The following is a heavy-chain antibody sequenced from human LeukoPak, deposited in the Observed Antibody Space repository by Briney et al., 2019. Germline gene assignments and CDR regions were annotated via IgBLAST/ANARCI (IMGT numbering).Heavy chain of an antibody. CDR3: ARNVSTGYFDY. Sequence: SETLSLTCTVSGGSISSTTSYWGWIRQPPGKGLEWIGSIYYSGSTHYNPSLRSRITISVDTSKNQFSLQLRSVTAADTAVYYCARNVSTGYFDYWGQGTLATVSS. V-gene: IGHV4-39*01. CDR2: IYYSGST. J-gene: IGHJ4*02. D-gene: IGHD3-22*01. CDR1: GGSISSTTSY.